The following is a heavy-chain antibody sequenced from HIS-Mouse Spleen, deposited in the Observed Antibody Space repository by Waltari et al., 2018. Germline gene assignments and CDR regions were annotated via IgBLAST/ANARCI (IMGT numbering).Heavy chain of an antibody. D-gene: IGHD6-13*01. CDR3: AREIPYSSSWYDWYFDL. Sequence: QLQLQESGPGLVKPSETLSLTCTVSGGSISSSSYYWGWIRQPPGKGLEWIGSVYFSGITYYNPSLKSRVTILVDTSKNQFSLKLSSVTAADTAVYYCAREIPYSSSWYDWYFDLWGRGTLVTVSS. CDR1: GGSISSSSYY. CDR2: VYFSGIT. J-gene: IGHJ2*01. V-gene: IGHV4-39*07.